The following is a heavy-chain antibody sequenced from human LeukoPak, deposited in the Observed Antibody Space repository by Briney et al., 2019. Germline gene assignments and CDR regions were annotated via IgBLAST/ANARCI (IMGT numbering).Heavy chain of an antibody. CDR1: GYTFTSYY. D-gene: IGHD2-2*01. CDR3: AREDIVVVPAAIGWFDP. Sequence: ASVKVSCKASGYTFTSYYMHWVRQAPGQGLEWMGIINPSGGSTSYAQKFQGRVTMTRDTSTSTVYMELGSLRSEGTAVYYCAREDIVVVPAAIGWFDPWGQGTLVTVSS. CDR2: INPSGGST. V-gene: IGHV1-46*01. J-gene: IGHJ5*02.